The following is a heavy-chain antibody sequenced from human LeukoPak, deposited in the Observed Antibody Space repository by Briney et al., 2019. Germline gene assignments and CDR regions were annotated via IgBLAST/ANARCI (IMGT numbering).Heavy chain of an antibody. CDR3: ARGPTTVTTEYFDY. Sequence: PSETLSLTCTVSGGSISSGNYYWSWIRQPPGKGLEWIGYIYYSGSTYYNPSLKSRLTISRDTSKNQFSLKLSSVTAADTAVYYCARGPTTVTTEYFDYWGQGTLVTVSS. CDR2: IYYSGST. V-gene: IGHV4-30-4*01. J-gene: IGHJ4*02. CDR1: GGSISSGNYY. D-gene: IGHD4-17*01.